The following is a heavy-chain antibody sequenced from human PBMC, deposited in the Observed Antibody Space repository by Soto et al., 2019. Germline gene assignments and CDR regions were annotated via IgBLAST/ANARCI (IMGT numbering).Heavy chain of an antibody. V-gene: IGHV4-34*01. J-gene: IGHJ6*02. CDR2: INHSGTT. CDR1: GGSFSGFY. CDR3: ARADRTLVTSYGLDV. Sequence: SETLSLTCAVSGGSFSGFYWTWIRQPPGEGLEWIGEINHSGTTNFNPSLRSRLTISLDSSKKHFSLKLTSMTAADAAVYYCARADRTLVTSYGLDVWGQGTTVT. D-gene: IGHD2-21*02.